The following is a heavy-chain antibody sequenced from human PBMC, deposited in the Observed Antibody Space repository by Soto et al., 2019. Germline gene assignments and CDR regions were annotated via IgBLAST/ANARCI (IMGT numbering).Heavy chain of an antibody. D-gene: IGHD3-9*01. Sequence: QVQLVQSVAEVKKPGSSVKVSCKASGGTVRSYAISWVRQAPGQGLEWMGGIIPIFGTANYAQKFQGRVTITADQSTSTAYMELRSLRSEDTAVYYCARGRYDILTGYYASFDYWGQGTLVTVSS. V-gene: IGHV1-69*01. J-gene: IGHJ4*02. CDR3: ARGRYDILTGYYASFDY. CDR1: GGTVRSYA. CDR2: IIPIFGTA.